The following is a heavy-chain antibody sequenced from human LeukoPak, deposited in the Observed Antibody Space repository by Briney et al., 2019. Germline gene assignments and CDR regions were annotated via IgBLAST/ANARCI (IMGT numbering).Heavy chain of an antibody. J-gene: IGHJ4*02. Sequence: GGSLRLSCAASGFTFSSYEMNWVRQAPGKGLEWVSYISSSGSTIYYADSVKGRFTISRDNAKNSLYLQMNSPRAEDTAVYYCAREGNMITFGGVIALRNYFDYWGQGTLVTVSS. CDR2: ISSSGSTI. D-gene: IGHD3-16*02. CDR1: GFTFSSYE. V-gene: IGHV3-48*03. CDR3: AREGNMITFGGVIALRNYFDY.